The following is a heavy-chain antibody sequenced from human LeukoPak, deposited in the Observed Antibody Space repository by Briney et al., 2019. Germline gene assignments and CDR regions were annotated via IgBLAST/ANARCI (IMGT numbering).Heavy chain of an antibody. J-gene: IGHJ3*01. CDR2: INQDGSEK. CDR3: AREGFDSYGTTKDAFDV. CDR1: GFTFSSYA. V-gene: IGHV3-7*05. D-gene: IGHD5-18*01. Sequence: SGGSLRLSCAASGFTFSSYAMSWVRQAPGKGLEWVAAINQDGSEKYYVDSAKGRFTISRDNAKNSLYLQMNSLRAEDTAVYYCAREGFDSYGTTKDAFDVWGQGTMVTVSS.